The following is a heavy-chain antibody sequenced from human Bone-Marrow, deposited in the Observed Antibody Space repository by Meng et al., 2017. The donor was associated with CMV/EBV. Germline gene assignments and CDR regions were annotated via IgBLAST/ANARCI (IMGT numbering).Heavy chain of an antibody. J-gene: IGHJ6*02. V-gene: IGHV3-74*01. Sequence: GGSLRLSCAASGFTFSSYWMHWVRQAPGKGLVWVSRINSDGSSTSYADSVKGGFTISRDNAKNTLYLQMNSLRAEDTAVYYCASIFWSGNYGMDVWGQGTTVTVSS. CDR1: GFTFSSYW. D-gene: IGHD3-3*01. CDR2: INSDGSST. CDR3: ASIFWSGNYGMDV.